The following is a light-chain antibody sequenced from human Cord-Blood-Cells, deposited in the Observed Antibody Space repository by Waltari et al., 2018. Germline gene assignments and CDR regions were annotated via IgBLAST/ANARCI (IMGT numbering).Light chain of an antibody. CDR2: QDS. V-gene: IGLV3-1*01. CDR1: NLGDKY. J-gene: IGLJ2*01. CDR3: QAWDSSTVV. Sequence: SYELTQPPSVSVSPGQTASITCSGDNLGDKYACWYQQKPGQSPVLVIYQDSKRPSGIPERFSGSNSGNTATLTISGTQAMDEADYYCQAWDSSTVVFGGGTKLTGL.